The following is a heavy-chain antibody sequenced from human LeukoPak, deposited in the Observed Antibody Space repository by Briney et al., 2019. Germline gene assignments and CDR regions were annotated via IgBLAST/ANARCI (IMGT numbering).Heavy chain of an antibody. Sequence: SVKVSCKASGGTFSSYAITWVRQAPGQGLEWMGRIVPIFGTTHFAQNLQGRATITTDESTGTAYMELSGLRSEDTAVYFCARSYGSGSFLDYWGQGTLVTVSS. CDR3: ARSYGSGSFLDY. CDR1: GGTFSSYA. V-gene: IGHV1-69*05. J-gene: IGHJ4*02. D-gene: IGHD3-10*01. CDR2: IVPIFGTT.